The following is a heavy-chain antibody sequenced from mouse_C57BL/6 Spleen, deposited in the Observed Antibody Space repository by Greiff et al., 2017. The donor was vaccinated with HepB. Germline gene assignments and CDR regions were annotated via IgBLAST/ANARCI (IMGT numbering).Heavy chain of an antibody. D-gene: IGHD1-1*01. CDR3: VRHGGSSYEGWYFDV. V-gene: IGHV10-1*01. J-gene: IGHJ1*03. Sequence: DVQLVESGGGLVQPKGSLKLSCAASGFSFNTYAMNWVRQAPGKGLEWVARIRSKSNNYATYYADSVKDRFTISRDDSESMLYLQMNNLKTEDTAMYYCVRHGGSSYEGWYFDVWGTGTTVTVSS. CDR1: GFSFNTYA. CDR2: IRSKSNNYAT.